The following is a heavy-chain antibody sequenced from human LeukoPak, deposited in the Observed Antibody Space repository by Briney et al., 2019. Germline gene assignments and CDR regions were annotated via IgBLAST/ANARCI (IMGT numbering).Heavy chain of an antibody. J-gene: IGHJ3*02. Sequence: GESLQISCKGSGYSFTSYWIGWVRQMPGKGLEWMGIIYPGDSDTRYSPSFQGQVTISADKSISTAYLQWSSLKASDTAMYYCAREYYYDSSGYSKDAFDIWGQGTMVTVSS. CDR2: IYPGDSDT. V-gene: IGHV5-51*01. CDR1: GYSFTSYW. CDR3: AREYYYDSSGYSKDAFDI. D-gene: IGHD3-22*01.